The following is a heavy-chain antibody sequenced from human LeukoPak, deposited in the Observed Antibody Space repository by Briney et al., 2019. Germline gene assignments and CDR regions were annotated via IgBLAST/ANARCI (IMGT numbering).Heavy chain of an antibody. J-gene: IGHJ4*02. D-gene: IGHD3-22*01. CDR1: GYTLTELS. Sequence: ASVKVSCKVSGYTLTELSMHWVRQAPGKGLEWMGGFDPEDGETIYAQKFQGRVTMTRDTSISTAYMELSRLRSDDTAVYYCARGSAAGLNYHDSSGYHSAYWGQGTLVTVSS. CDR2: FDPEDGET. CDR3: ARGSAAGLNYHDSSGYHSAY. V-gene: IGHV1-24*01.